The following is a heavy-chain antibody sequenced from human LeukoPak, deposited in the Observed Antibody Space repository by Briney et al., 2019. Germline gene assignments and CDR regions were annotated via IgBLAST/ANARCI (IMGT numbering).Heavy chain of an antibody. CDR2: IYYSGTT. V-gene: IGHV4-59*01. D-gene: IGHD6-19*01. J-gene: IGHJ5*02. CDR1: GASISSSY. Sequence: PSETLSLTCTVSGASISSSYWSWIRQPPGKGLEWIGYIYYSGTTKYNPSLKSRVTISVDTSKNQFSLKVNSVAAADTAVYYCARGQPQRYSSGWYVNWFDPWGQRTLVTVSS. CDR3: ARGQPQRYSSGWYVNWFDP.